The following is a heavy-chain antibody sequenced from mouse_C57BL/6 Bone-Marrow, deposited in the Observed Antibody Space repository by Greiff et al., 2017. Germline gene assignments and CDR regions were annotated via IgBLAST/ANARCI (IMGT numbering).Heavy chain of an antibody. D-gene: IGHD1-1*01. V-gene: IGHV5-6*01. Sequence: DVQLVESGGDLVKPGGSLKLSCAASGFTFSSYGMSWVRQTPDKRLEWVATISSGGSYTYYPDSVKGRFTISRDNAKNTLYLQMSSLKSEDTAMYYCGGHTLCYGDYGCRGNGLTVTA. CDR2: ISSGGSYT. CDR1: GFTFSSYG. CDR3: GGHTLCYGDY. J-gene: IGHJ2*03.